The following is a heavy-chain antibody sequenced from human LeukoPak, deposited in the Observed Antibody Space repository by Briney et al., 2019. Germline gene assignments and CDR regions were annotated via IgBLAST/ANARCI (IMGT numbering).Heavy chain of an antibody. CDR1: GFTLTNFA. Sequence: GGSLRLSCATSGFTLTNFAMHWVRQAPGKGLEYVSAMSSDGGTTYYANSVRGRFTMSRDKSKNAVYLQMGSLRPDDMAVYYCARGGSLSAYDSWGQGTLVTVSS. CDR3: ARGGSLSAYDS. CDR2: MSSDGGTT. V-gene: IGHV3-64*01. J-gene: IGHJ4*02. D-gene: IGHD2/OR15-2a*01.